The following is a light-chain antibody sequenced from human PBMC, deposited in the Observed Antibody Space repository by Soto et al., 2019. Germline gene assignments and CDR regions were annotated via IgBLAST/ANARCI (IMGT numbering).Light chain of an antibody. V-gene: IGKV3-20*01. CDR2: NTF. CDR1: QSVVNYQ. J-gene: IGKJ1*01. Sequence: EVVLTLSPGTLSLSPGERATLSCRTSQSVVNYQLAWYRQKPGQAPRLLIYNTFHRATGIPDRFSGTGSETDFTLTISGLEPEDFAVYHCQQYGALPPTFGQGTRVEIK. CDR3: QQYGALPPT.